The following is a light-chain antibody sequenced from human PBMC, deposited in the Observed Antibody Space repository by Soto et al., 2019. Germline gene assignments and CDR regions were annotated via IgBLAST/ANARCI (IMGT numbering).Light chain of an antibody. Sequence: DIQMTQSPSTLSASVGDRVTITCRASQNISRWLAWYQQRPGKAPKLQIYKPSSLQSGVPSSFSGSGSGTEFTLTIGSLQPDDFSPYYCQQYYSYPWTFGQGTKVEIK. CDR3: QQYYSYPWT. J-gene: IGKJ1*01. CDR1: QNISRW. V-gene: IGKV1-5*03. CDR2: KPS.